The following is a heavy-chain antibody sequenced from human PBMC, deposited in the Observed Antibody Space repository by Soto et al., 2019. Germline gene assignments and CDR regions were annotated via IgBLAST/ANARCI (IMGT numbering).Heavy chain of an antibody. CDR2: ISSSSSYI. V-gene: IGHV3-21*01. CDR3: SRDGSGRNDAFGS. Sequence: EVQLVESGGGLVKPGGSLRLSCAASGFTFSSYSMNWVRQAPGKGLEWVSYISSSSSYIYYADSVKGRFTMSRDNAKNSLYLQMNSLRAEDTAVDYCSRDGSGRNDAFGSWGQGTMVTVSS. D-gene: IGHD3-10*01. J-gene: IGHJ3*02. CDR1: GFTFSSYS.